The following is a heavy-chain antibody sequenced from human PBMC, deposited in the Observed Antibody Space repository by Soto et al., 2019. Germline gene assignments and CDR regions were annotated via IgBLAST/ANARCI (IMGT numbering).Heavy chain of an antibody. CDR3: ARAKGLLYYYYYYGMDV. CDR1: GGSFSGYY. Sequence: SETLSLTCAVYGGSFSGYYWSWIRQPPGKGLEWIGEINHSGSTNYNPSLKSRVTISVDTSKNQFSLKLSSVTAADTAVYYCARAKGLLYYYYYYGMDVWGQGTTVTV. D-gene: IGHD2-15*01. V-gene: IGHV4-34*01. J-gene: IGHJ6*02. CDR2: INHSGST.